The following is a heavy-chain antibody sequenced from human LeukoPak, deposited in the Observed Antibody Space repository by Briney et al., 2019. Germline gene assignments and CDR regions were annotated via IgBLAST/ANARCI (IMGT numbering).Heavy chain of an antibody. J-gene: IGHJ4*02. CDR3: AKEVLGRGSSWPCDY. CDR1: GFTFSGYG. Sequence: QPGGSLRLSCEASGFTFSGYGMHWVRQAPGKGLEWVSGTWYHGNNKYYADSVKGRFTISRDNSKNTLYLQMNSLRAEDTAVYYCAKEVLGRGSSWPCDYWGQGTLVTVSS. D-gene: IGHD6-13*01. V-gene: IGHV3-33*06. CDR2: TWYHGNNK.